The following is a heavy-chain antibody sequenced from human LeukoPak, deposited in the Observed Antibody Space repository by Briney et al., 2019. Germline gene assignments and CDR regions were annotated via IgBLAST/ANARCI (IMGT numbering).Heavy chain of an antibody. D-gene: IGHD5-18*01. CDR2: INPSGGST. V-gene: IGHV1-46*01. Sequence: ASVKVSCKASGYTFTTYAMNWVRQAPGQGLEWMGLINPSGGSTRYAQKFQGRVTMTRDTSTSTVYMELSSLRSEDTAVYYCARALPHRRLMDTTMEQHWFDPWGQGTLVTVSS. J-gene: IGHJ5*02. CDR1: GYTFTTYA. CDR3: ARALPHRRLMDTTMEQHWFDP.